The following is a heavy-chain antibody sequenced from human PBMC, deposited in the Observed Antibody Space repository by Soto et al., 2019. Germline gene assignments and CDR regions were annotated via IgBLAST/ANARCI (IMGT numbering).Heavy chain of an antibody. V-gene: IGHV3-9*01. CDR2: VIWSRGTI. D-gene: IGHD3-10*01. Sequence: EVQLVESGGGLVQPGKSLRVSCAGPGLRFDGASHGRRQPPGKDLEWVCGVIWSRGTISYSDSVKGRFTISRDSAGNSLFLEMNSLRADDTAIYYCVKEIPSGGLDYWGQGTLVTVSS. CDR1: GLRFDGA. CDR3: VKEIPSGGLDY. J-gene: IGHJ4*02.